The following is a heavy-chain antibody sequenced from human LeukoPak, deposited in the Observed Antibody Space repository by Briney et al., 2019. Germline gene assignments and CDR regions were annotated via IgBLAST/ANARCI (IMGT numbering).Heavy chain of an antibody. V-gene: IGHV3-53*01. CDR3: ASGSGSYRTAYYYMSV. CDR2: LYSGGST. Sequence: GGSLRHSCVASGFTDISNYLSWVRQAPGKGLEWVSVLYSGGSTYYADSVKGRSTICRHNSKNTMYLQMNSLRAEDTAVYYCASGSGSYRTAYYYMSVSDTATSVTVSS. J-gene: IGHJ6*03. CDR1: GFTDISNY. D-gene: IGHD3-10*01.